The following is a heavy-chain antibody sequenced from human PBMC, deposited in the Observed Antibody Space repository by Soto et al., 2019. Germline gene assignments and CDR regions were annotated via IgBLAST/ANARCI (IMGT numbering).Heavy chain of an antibody. V-gene: IGHV3-33*01. D-gene: IGHD5-18*01. CDR3: ARDQGWRGYSYGSVLAADPHYYYYGMDV. Sequence: GGSLRLSCAASGFTFSSYGMHWVRQAPGKGLEWVAVIWYDGSNKYYADSVKGRFTISRDNSKNTLYLQMNSLRAEDTAVYYCARDQGWRGYSYGSVLAADPHYYYYGMDVWGQGTTVTVSS. CDR2: IWYDGSNK. J-gene: IGHJ6*02. CDR1: GFTFSSYG.